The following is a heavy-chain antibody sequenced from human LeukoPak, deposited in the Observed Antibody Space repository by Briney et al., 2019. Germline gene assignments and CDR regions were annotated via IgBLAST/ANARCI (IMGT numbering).Heavy chain of an antibody. CDR3: ARDQQLD. D-gene: IGHD6-6*01. CDR2: ISFIIST. CDR1: GFNFSSFG. Sequence: GGSLRLSCAACGFNFSSFGVKWVRQGPGKGLEWVSGISFIISTWSADSVKGRFTISRDNAKNSLYLQMNSLRAEDTAVYYCARDQQLDWGQGTLVTVSS. J-gene: IGHJ4*02. V-gene: IGHV3-21*01.